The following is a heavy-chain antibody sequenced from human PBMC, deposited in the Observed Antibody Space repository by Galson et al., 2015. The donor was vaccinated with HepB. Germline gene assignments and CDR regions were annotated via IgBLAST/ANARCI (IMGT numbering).Heavy chain of an antibody. V-gene: IGHV3-7*03. Sequence: SLRLSCAASGFTFSVYWMSWVRQAPGKGLERVAHINQDGSETYYLDSVEGRFTISRDNTQNSLYLQMNRLRVEDTATYYCVTYNGFGTSWYGGFDFWGHGTMVFVSS. CDR3: VTYNGFGTSWYGGFDF. J-gene: IGHJ3*01. CDR2: INQDGSET. D-gene: IGHD2-2*01. CDR1: GFTFSVYW.